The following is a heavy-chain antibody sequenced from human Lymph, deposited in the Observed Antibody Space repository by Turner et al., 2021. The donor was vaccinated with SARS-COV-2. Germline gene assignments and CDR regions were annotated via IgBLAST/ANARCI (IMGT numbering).Heavy chain of an antibody. J-gene: IGHJ6*02. V-gene: IGHV3-23*01. Sequence: EVQLLESGGGLVQTGGSLRLSCAASGFNFNNYAMSWVRQAPGKGLEWVSTISGSGGSTYYADSVKGRFIISRDNSKNTLYLQMNSLRAEDTAVYYCANLYPTVSWEFPYGMDVWGQGTTVTVSS. CDR1: GFNFNNYA. CDR2: ISGSGGST. D-gene: IGHD3-16*01. CDR3: ANLYPTVSWEFPYGMDV.